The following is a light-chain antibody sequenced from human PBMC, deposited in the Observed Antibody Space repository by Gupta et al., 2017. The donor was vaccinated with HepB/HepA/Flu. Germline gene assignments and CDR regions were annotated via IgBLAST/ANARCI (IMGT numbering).Light chain of an antibody. V-gene: IGLV2-14*03. CDR2: DVS. J-gene: IGLJ2*01. CDR1: SSDVGGYDY. CDR3: RSYTSRSTLV. Sequence: QSALTQPASVSGSPGQSITISCTGTSSDVGGYDYVSWYQQQPGKAPKLMSYDVSNRPSGVSKRVSGSKSGNKASLTIAGLQAEDEADYYCRSYTSRSTLVVGGGTKLTVL.